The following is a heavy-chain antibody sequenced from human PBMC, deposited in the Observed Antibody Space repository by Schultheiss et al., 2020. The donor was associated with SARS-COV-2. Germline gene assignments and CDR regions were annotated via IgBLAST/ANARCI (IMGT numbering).Heavy chain of an antibody. J-gene: IGHJ5*02. CDR2: IKHSGST. CDR3: AREGRVTPRANWFDP. V-gene: IGHV4-59*12. D-gene: IGHD2-21*02. CDR1: GGSISNYY. Sequence: SETLSLTCTVSGGSISNYYWNWIRQSPGKGLEWIAEIKHSGSTNYNPSLKSRVTVSIDTAKHHFSLKLNSVTAADTAVYYCAREGRVTPRANWFDPWGQGTLVTVSS.